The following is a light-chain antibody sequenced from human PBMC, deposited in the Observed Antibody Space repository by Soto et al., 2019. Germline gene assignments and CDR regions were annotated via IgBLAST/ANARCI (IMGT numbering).Light chain of an antibody. V-gene: IGLV2-11*01. J-gene: IGLJ3*02. CDR2: DVS. Sequence: QSALTQPRSVSGSPGQSVTISCTGTSGDVGGYNYVSWYQQHPGKVPKLMIYDVSRRPSGVPDRFSGSKSGNTASLTISGIQAEDEADYYCCSYARSYTVMFGGGTKVTAL. CDR3: CSYARSYTVM. CDR1: SGDVGGYNY.